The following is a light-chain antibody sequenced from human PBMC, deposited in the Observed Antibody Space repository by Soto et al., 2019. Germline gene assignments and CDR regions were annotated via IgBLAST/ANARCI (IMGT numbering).Light chain of an antibody. Sequence: QSVLTQPPSASGTPGQRVTISCSGSSSIYWYQQLPGTAPKLLMHSSNQRPSGVPDRFSGSKSGTSASLAISGLRSEDEADYFCATWDDSLNGFYVFGTGTKLTVL. CDR1: SS. CDR2: SSN. V-gene: IGLV1-47*02. J-gene: IGLJ1*01. CDR3: ATWDDSLNGFYV.